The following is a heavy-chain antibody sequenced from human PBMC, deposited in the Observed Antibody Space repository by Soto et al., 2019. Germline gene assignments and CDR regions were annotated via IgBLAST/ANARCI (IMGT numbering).Heavy chain of an antibody. CDR1: GGTFSSYA. J-gene: IGHJ5*02. D-gene: IGHD2-21*02. CDR3: ARDRSGGNSPGHMFDP. CDR2: IIPIFGTA. Sequence: GASVKVSCKASGGTFSSYAISWVRQAPGQGLEWMGGIIPIFGTANYAQKFQGRVTITADESTSTAYMELSSLRSEDTAVYYCARDRSGGNSPGHMFDPWGQGTLVTVSS. V-gene: IGHV1-69*13.